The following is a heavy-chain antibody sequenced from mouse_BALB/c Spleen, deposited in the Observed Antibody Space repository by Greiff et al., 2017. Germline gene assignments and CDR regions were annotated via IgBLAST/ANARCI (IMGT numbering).Heavy chain of an antibody. Sequence: EVQLVESGPGLVKPSQSLSLTCSVTGYSITSGYYWNWIRQFPGNKLEWMGYISYDGSNNYNPSLKNRISITRDTSKNQFFLKLNSVTTEDTATYYCARDREGRGFAYWGQGTLVTVSA. CDR3: ARDREGRGFAY. V-gene: IGHV3-6*02. D-gene: IGHD3-1*01. CDR1: GYSITSGYY. J-gene: IGHJ3*01. CDR2: ISYDGSN.